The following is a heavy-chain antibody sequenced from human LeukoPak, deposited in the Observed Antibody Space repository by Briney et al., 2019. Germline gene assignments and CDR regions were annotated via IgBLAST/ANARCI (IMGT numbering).Heavy chain of an antibody. Sequence: GGSLRLSCAASGFTFSSYSMNWVRQAPGKGLEWVSSISSSSSYIYYADSVKGRFTISRDNAKNSLYLQMNSLRAEDTAVYYCARDLCYYDSSGYCFDYWGQGTLVTVSS. J-gene: IGHJ4*02. CDR2: ISSSSSYI. CDR3: ARDLCYYDSSGYCFDY. V-gene: IGHV3-21*01. CDR1: GFTFSSYS. D-gene: IGHD3-22*01.